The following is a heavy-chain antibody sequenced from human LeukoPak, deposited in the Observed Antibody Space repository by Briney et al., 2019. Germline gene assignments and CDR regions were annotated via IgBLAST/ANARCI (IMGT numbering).Heavy chain of an antibody. J-gene: IGHJ4*02. V-gene: IGHV3-23*01. CDR2: ISGSGGST. CDR1: GFTFDDYG. CDR3: AKGPRIWAAAGLMDY. D-gene: IGHD6-13*01. Sequence: GGSLRLSCAASGFTFDDYGMNWVRQAPGKGLECVSAISGSGGSTYYADSVKGRFTISRDNSKNTLYLQMNSLRADDTAVYYCAKGPRIWAAAGLMDYWGQGTLVTVSS.